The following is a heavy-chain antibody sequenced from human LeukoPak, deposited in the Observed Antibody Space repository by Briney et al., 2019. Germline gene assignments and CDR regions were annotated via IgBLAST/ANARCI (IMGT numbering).Heavy chain of an antibody. V-gene: IGHV4-39*01. Sequence: PSETLSLTCIVSDGSISSDRFYWGWFSKPPGKGMEWIGSLYYTGSYTGTTYYNPSLESRVTVSVDTSKNLCSLKLTSVTAADTALYYCVGEEYGTGSYYKSSDWGQGTLVTVSS. J-gene: IGHJ4*02. D-gene: IGHD3-10*01. CDR2: LYYTGSYTGTT. CDR1: DGSISSDRFY. CDR3: VGEEYGTGSYYKSSD.